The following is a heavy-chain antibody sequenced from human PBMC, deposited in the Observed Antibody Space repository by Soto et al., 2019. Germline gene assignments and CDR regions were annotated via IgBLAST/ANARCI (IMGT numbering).Heavy chain of an antibody. D-gene: IGHD3-10*01. CDR1: GGSFSGYY. Sequence: SETLSLTCAVYGGSFSGYYWSWIRQPPGKGLEWIGEINHSGSTNYNPSLKSRVTIPVDTSKNQFSLKLSSVTAADTAVYYCARGRITACYFDYWGQGTLVTVSS. J-gene: IGHJ4*02. CDR2: INHSGST. V-gene: IGHV4-34*01. CDR3: ARGRITACYFDY.